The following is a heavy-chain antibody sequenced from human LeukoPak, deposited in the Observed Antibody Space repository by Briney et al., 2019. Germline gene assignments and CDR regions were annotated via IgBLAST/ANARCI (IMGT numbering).Heavy chain of an antibody. D-gene: IGHD2/OR15-2a*01. J-gene: IGHJ4*02. CDR2: ISSSGSST. Sequence: PGGSLRLSCAASGFTFSSYAMSWVRQAPGKGLEWVSGISSSGSSTYYEDSTQGRFTISPDNSKKKQYLQMNSLQAEETAVYYCAKKLQFYASTDYFDYWGQGTLVTVSS. CDR1: GFTFSSYA. V-gene: IGHV3-23*01. CDR3: AKKLQFYASTDYFDY.